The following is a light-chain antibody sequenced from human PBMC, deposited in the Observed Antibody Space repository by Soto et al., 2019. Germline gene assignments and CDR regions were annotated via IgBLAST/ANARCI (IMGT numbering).Light chain of an antibody. V-gene: IGLV2-23*01. Sequence: QSVLTQPASVSGSPGQSITISCTETSSAFGSHNLVSWYQQHPGKAPKFLIFETRKRPSGVSIRFSGSKSGNTASLTISGLQPEDEADYCAAWDDTLKRYVFGTGTKVTVL. J-gene: IGLJ1*01. CDR3: AWDDTLKRYV. CDR1: SSAFGSHNL. CDR2: ETR.